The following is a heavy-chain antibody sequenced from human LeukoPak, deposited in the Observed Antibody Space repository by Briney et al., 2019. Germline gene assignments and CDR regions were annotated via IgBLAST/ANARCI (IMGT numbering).Heavy chain of an antibody. CDR3: AKDLEDIVVVPAAIVGAFDI. D-gene: IGHD2-2*01. V-gene: IGHV3-23*01. CDR1: GFTFSTYS. CDR2: ISGSGGST. Sequence: GGSLRLSCAASGFTFSTYSMNWVRQAPGKGLEWVSAISGSGGSTYYAAAVKGRFTISRDNSKNTLYLQMNSLRAEDTAVYYCAKDLEDIVVVPAAIVGAFDIWGQGTMVTVSS. J-gene: IGHJ3*02.